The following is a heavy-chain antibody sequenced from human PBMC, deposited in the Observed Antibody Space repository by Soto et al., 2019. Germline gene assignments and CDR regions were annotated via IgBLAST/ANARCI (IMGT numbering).Heavy chain of an antibody. CDR2: ISGSGGST. J-gene: IGHJ3*02. D-gene: IGHD6-25*01. Sequence: GGSLSLSCAASGFTFSSYAMSWVRQAPGKGLEWVSAISGSGGSTYYADSVKGRFTISRDNSKNTLYLQMNSLRAEDTAVYYCAKDKRSGPAFDIWGQGTMVTVSS. CDR1: GFTFSSYA. V-gene: IGHV3-23*01. CDR3: AKDKRSGPAFDI.